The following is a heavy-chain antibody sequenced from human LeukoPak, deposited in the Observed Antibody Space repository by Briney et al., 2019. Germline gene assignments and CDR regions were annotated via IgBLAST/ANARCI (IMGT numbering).Heavy chain of an antibody. CDR3: VTSWVRQQRDF. Sequence: GGSLRLSCAASGFSFRDYWMSWVRQAPGKGLEWVADIEPDGSGKTYVDSVKGRFTTSRDNAQQSLYLQMDTLTAEDTAVYYCVTSWVRQQRDFWGQGTLVTVSS. J-gene: IGHJ4*02. V-gene: IGHV3-7*01. CDR2: IEPDGSGK. CDR1: GFSFRDYW. D-gene: IGHD3-10*01.